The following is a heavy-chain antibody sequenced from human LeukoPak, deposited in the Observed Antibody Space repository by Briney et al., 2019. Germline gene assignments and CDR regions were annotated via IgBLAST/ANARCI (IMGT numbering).Heavy chain of an antibody. V-gene: IGHV1-2*02. D-gene: IGHD3-10*01. CDR2: INPNSGDT. Sequence: ASVKVSCKASGYTFTGYYMHWVRQAPRQGLEWLGWINPNSGDTNYAQKFQGRVTLTRDTSISTAYMEMTRLRSDDTAVYYCARVLGNYGSGRDYWGQGTLVTVSS. CDR3: ARVLGNYGSGRDY. J-gene: IGHJ4*02. CDR1: GYTFTGYY.